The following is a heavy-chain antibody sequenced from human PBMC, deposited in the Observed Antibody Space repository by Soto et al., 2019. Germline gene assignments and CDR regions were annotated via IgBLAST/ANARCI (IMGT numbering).Heavy chain of an antibody. V-gene: IGHV2-5*02. CDR2: IYWDDDK. CDR1: GFSLSTTGLG. J-gene: IGHJ4*02. CDR3: AHNRQADVGELLTPPTIFDY. Sequence: QITLKESGPTLVKPTQTLTLTCTFSGFSLSTTGLGVGWIRQPPGKALEWLALIYWDDDKRYNPSLRSRLTITKATSRNQVVLIMTNMDPVDTATYYCAHNRQADVGELLTPPTIFDYWGQGTLVTVSS. D-gene: IGHD3-10*01.